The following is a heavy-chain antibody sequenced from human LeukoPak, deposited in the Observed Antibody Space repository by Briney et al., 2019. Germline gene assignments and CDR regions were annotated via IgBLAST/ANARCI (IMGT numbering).Heavy chain of an antibody. CDR2: ISRDGCAT. J-gene: IGHJ4*02. CDR3: TKDRYCTTTFCPLDY. CDR1: GFTFGDYS. D-gene: IGHD2-8*01. Sequence: GGSLRLSCVASGFTFGDYSFHWVRQAPGKGLEWLSLISRDGCATYYADSVKGRFTISRDNSKNSLYLQMNSLRTEDTALYYCTKDRYCTTTFCPLDYWGQGTLVTVSS. V-gene: IGHV3-43*01.